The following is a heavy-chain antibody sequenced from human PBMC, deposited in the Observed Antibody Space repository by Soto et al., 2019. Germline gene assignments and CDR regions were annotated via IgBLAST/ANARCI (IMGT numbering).Heavy chain of an antibody. V-gene: IGHV1-69*12. CDR2: TIPIFGTA. CDR3: ARDAVPGYGDYHLDY. Sequence: QVQLVQSGAEVKKPGSSVTVSCKASGGTFSSYAISWVRQSPGQGLEWMGGTIPIFGTANYAQKFQGRVTITADESTSTAYMELSSLRSEDTAVYYCARDAVPGYGDYHLDYWGQGTLVTVSS. J-gene: IGHJ4*02. CDR1: GGTFSSYA. D-gene: IGHD4-17*01.